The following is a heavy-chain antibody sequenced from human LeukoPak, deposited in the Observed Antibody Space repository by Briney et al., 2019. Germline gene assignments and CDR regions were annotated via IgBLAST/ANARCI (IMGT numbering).Heavy chain of an antibody. CDR1: GGSISSGSYY. Sequence: SETLSLTCAVSGGSISSGSYYWSWIRQPAGKGLEWIGRVYTSGSTHYNPSLKTRLTMSVDTSKNQFSLKLSSVTAADTAVYYCARLITGTTTAFDIWGQGTMVTVSS. D-gene: IGHD1-7*01. J-gene: IGHJ3*02. V-gene: IGHV4-61*02. CDR3: ARLITGTTTAFDI. CDR2: VYTSGST.